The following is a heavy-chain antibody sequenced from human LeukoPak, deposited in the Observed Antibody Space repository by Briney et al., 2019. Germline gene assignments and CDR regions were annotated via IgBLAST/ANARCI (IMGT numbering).Heavy chain of an antibody. V-gene: IGHV3-33*06. J-gene: IGHJ4*02. Sequence: GGSLRLSCAASGFTFSSYGMHWVRQAPGKGLEWVAVIWYDGSNKYYADSVKGRFTISRDNSKNTLYLQMNSLRAEDTAVYYCAKDSRVAALGYFDYWGQGTLVTVSS. CDR1: GFTFSSYG. CDR2: IWYDGSNK. D-gene: IGHD6-6*01. CDR3: AKDSRVAALGYFDY.